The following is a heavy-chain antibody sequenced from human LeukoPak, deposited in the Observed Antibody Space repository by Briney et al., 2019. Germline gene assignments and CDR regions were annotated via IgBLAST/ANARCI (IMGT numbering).Heavy chain of an antibody. CDR1: GGSFSGYY. J-gene: IGHJ4*02. CDR2: INHSGST. CDR3: ARGLSAVVY. V-gene: IGHV4-34*01. D-gene: IGHD3-16*02. Sequence: SEILSHTCAVYGGSFSGYYWSWIRQPPGKGLEWIGEINHSGSTNYNPSLKSRVTISVDTSKKQFSLKLSSVTAADTAVYYCARGLSAVVYWGQGTLVTVSS.